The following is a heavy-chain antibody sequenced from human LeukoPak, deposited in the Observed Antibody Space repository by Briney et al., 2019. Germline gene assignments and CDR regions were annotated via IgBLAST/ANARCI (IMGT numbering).Heavy chain of an antibody. J-gene: IGHJ4*02. CDR1: GYTFTSYG. D-gene: IGHD2-2*01. Sequence: ASVKVSCKASGYTFTSYGISWVRQAPGQGLEWMGWISAYNGNTNYAQKLQGRVTMTTDTSTSTAYMELRSLRSDDTAVYYCAREFGGYCSSTSCFPWTDYWGQGTLVTVSS. V-gene: IGHV1-18*01. CDR2: ISAYNGNT. CDR3: AREFGGYCSSTSCFPWTDY.